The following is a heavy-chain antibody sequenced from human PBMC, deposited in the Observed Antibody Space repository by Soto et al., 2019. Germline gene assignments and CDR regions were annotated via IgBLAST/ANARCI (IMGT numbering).Heavy chain of an antibody. CDR3: VSGVHY. CDR1: GFTFRRYV. J-gene: IGHJ4*02. V-gene: IGHV3-30*03. CDR2: ISYDGRNQ. Sequence: QVQLVESGGGVVQPGRSLRLSCADSGFTFRRYVMYWVRQAPGKGLEWVSLISYDGRNQYYAGSVKGRFTISRDNSKKTLYLQMNSLSADDTAVYYCVSGVHYWGQGTLVTVSS.